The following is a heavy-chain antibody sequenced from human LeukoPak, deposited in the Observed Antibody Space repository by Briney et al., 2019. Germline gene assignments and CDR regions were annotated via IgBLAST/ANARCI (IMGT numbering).Heavy chain of an antibody. CDR1: GFTFSTYW. CDR3: AKDNGYSYGSSDY. J-gene: IGHJ4*02. Sequence: GGSLRLSCAASGFTFSTYWMSWVRQAPGKGLEWVSAISGSGGSTYYADSVKGRFTISRDNSKNTLYLQMNSLRAEDTAVYYCAKDNGYSYGSSDYWGQGTLVTVSS. V-gene: IGHV3-23*01. D-gene: IGHD5-18*01. CDR2: ISGSGGST.